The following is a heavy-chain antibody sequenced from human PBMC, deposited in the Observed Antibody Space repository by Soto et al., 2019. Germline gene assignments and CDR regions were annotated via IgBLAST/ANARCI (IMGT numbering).Heavy chain of an antibody. J-gene: IGHJ4*02. CDR2: IYYSGST. Sequence: QVQLQESGPGLVKPSQTLSLTCTVSGGSISSGDYYWSWIRQPPGKGLVWIGYIYYSGSTYYHPSLKSRVTISVDTSKKQFSLKLSSGTAADTAVYYCARGHIRGGLLWFGELLSYYFDYWGQGTLVTVSS. D-gene: IGHD3-10*01. CDR3: ARGHIRGGLLWFGELLSYYFDY. CDR1: GGSISSGDYY. V-gene: IGHV4-30-4*01.